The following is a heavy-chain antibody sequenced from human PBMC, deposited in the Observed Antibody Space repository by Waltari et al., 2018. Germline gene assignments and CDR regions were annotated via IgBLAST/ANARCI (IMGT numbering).Heavy chain of an antibody. D-gene: IGHD3-22*01. V-gene: IGHV3-74*01. CDR3: TREPSPDSGGYFYYYMDV. Sequence: EVQLVGSGGGLVQSGGSLRLSWAASAFPISSNWTHWVRQAPGKGLVWVSRINRDGSSTIYADSVKGRFTISRDNSNNRLYLQMNSLRAEDTAVYYCTREPSPDSGGYFYYYMDVWGKGTTVTVSS. CDR2: INRDGSST. CDR1: AFPISSNW. J-gene: IGHJ6*03.